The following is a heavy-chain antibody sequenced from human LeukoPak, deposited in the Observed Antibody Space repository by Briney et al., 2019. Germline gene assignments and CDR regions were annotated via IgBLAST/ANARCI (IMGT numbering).Heavy chain of an antibody. J-gene: IGHJ4*02. D-gene: IGHD2-8*01. CDR2: IYYSGST. V-gene: IGHV4-39*07. CDR3: ARNGRPVDY. Sequence: SETLSLTCTVSGGSISSSSYYWGWIRQPPGKGLEWIGSIYYSGSTSYNPSLKSRVTISVDTSNNQFSLKLSSVTAADTAFYYCARNGRPVDYWGQGTLVTVSS. CDR1: GGSISSSSYY.